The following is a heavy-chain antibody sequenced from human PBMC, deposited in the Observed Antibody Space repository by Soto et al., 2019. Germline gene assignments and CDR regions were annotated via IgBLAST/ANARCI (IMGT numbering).Heavy chain of an antibody. J-gene: IGHJ5*02. CDR3: AKGVSGSSGATKWFDP. CDR1: GFTFSSYA. V-gene: IGHV3-23*01. CDR2: ISGSGGST. Sequence: PGGSLRLSCAASGFTFSSYAMSWVRQAPGKGLEWVSAISGSGGSTYYADSVKGRFTISRDNSKNTLYLQMNSLRAEDTAVYYCAKGVSGSSGATKWFDPWGQGTLVTVSS. D-gene: IGHD3-22*01.